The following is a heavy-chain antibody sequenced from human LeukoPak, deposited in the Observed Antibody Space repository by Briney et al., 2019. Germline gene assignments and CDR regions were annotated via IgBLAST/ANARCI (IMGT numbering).Heavy chain of an antibody. Sequence: GGSLRLSCAASGFTFSNVWMSWVRQAPGKGLEGVGRIKSITDGGTTDYAAPVKGRFSISRDGSKNTLYLQMNSLKTEDTAVYYCQGSSHEPDFFDHWGQGTLVTVSS. CDR3: QGSSHEPDFFDH. CDR2: IKSITDGGTT. J-gene: IGHJ4*02. D-gene: IGHD6-13*01. CDR1: GFTFSNVW. V-gene: IGHV3-15*01.